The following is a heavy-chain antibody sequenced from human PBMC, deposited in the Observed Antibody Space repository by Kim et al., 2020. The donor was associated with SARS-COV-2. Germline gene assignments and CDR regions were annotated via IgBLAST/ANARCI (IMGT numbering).Heavy chain of an antibody. D-gene: IGHD2-21*02. CDR3: ARDGYCGGDCYSLDY. V-gene: IGHV4-34*01. Sequence: SETLSLTCAVYGGSFSGYYWSWIRQPPGKGLEWIGEINHSGSTNYNPSLKSRVTISVDTSKNQFSLKLSSVTAADTAVYYCARDGYCGGDCYSLDYWGQGTLVTVSS. CDR2: INHSGST. CDR1: GGSFSGYY. J-gene: IGHJ4*02.